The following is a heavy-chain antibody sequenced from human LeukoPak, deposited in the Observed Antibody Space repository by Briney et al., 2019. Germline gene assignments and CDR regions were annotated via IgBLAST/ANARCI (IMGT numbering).Heavy chain of an antibody. CDR1: GGSISNYY. V-gene: IGHV4-59*01. Sequence: SETLSLTCTVSGGSISNYYWSWIRQPPGKGLEWIGYIRYRGGTNYNPSLKSRATISVDMSKNEFSLKLSSVTTADTAIYYCARINGHIFDYWGQGTLVTVS. CDR2: IRYRGGT. J-gene: IGHJ4*02. CDR3: ARINGHIFDY. D-gene: IGHD5-24*01.